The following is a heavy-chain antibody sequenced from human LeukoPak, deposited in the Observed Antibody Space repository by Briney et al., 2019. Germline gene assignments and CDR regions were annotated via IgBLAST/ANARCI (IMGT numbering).Heavy chain of an antibody. Sequence: KTSETLSLTCSVSGGSMSPYYWNWIRQPPGKGLEWIGYQYYSGATDYNPSLKSRVTFSVDTSKNQFSLKLSSVTAADTAVYYCARGKVVAGTPGQNSWDHWGQGTLVTVSS. V-gene: IGHV4-59*12. D-gene: IGHD6-19*01. CDR1: GGSMSPYY. CDR3: ARGKVVAGTPGQNSWDH. J-gene: IGHJ4*02. CDR2: QYYSGAT.